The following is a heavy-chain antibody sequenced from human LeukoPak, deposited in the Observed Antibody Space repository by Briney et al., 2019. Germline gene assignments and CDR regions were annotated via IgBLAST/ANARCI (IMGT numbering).Heavy chain of an antibody. V-gene: IGHV1-18*01. CDR1: GYTLTDLS. CDR3: ARVRRRGNYYYYMDV. CDR2: ISAYNGNT. J-gene: IGHJ6*03. Sequence: ASVKVSCKVSGYTLTDLSMHWVRQAPGQGLEWMGWISAYNGNTNYAQKLQGRVTMTTDTSTSTAYMELRSLRSDDTAVYYCARVRRRGNYYYYMDVWGKGTTVTISS.